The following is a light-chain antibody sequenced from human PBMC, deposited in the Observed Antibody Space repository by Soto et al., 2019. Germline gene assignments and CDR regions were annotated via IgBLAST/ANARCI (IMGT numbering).Light chain of an antibody. CDR2: GAS. Sequence: EIVLTQSPGTLSLSPGERATLSCRASQSVSSSYLAWYQQKPGRAPRLLIYGASTRATGIPARFSGSGSGTEFTLTISSLQSEDFAVYYCQQYNNWPPGFTFGPGTKVDIK. J-gene: IGKJ3*01. CDR3: QQYNNWPPGFT. CDR1: QSVSSSY. V-gene: IGKV3-15*01.